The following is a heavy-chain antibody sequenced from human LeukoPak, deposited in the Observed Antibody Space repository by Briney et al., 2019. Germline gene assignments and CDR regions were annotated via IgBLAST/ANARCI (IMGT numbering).Heavy chain of an antibody. CDR2: IYNDGSA. V-gene: IGHV3-66*01. CDR3: ARDCFT. CDR1: GFNVHNSY. J-gene: IGHJ5*02. Sequence: GGSLRLSCAASGFNVHNSYMRWVRQAPGKGLEWVSAIYNDGSAFYSESVKDRFSISRDNSKNTLYLQMNSLRAEDTAVYYCARDCFTWGQGTLVTVSS.